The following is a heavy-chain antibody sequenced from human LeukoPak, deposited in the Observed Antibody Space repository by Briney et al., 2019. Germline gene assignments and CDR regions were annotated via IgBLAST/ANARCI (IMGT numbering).Heavy chain of an antibody. CDR1: GFTFSSYA. J-gene: IGHJ6*03. Sequence: GGSLRLSXAASGFTFSSYAMSWVRQAPGKGLEWVSAISGSGGSTYYADSVKGRFTISRDNSKNTLYLQMNSLRAEDTAVYYCAKVQYGPSYYYYYMDVWGKGTTVTVSS. V-gene: IGHV3-23*01. D-gene: IGHD2/OR15-2a*01. CDR3: AKVQYGPSYYYYYMDV. CDR2: ISGSGGST.